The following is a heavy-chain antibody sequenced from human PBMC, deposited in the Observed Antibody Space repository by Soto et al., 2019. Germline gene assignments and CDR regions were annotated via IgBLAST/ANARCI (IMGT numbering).Heavy chain of an antibody. V-gene: IGHV3-23*01. CDR2: ISGSGGST. CDR3: AKDTRITMVVVVTDAFDI. CDR1: GFTFSSYA. J-gene: IGHJ3*02. D-gene: IGHD3-22*01. Sequence: GGSLRLSCAASGFTFSSYAMSWVRQAPGKGLEWVSAISGSGGSTYYADSVKGRFTISRDNSKNTLYLQMNSLRAEDTAVYYCAKDTRITMVVVVTDAFDIWGQGTMVTVSS.